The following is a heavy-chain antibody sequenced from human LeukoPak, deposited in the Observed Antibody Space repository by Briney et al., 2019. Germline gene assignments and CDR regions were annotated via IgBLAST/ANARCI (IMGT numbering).Heavy chain of an antibody. CDR1: GFTFSSYS. J-gene: IGHJ4*02. Sequence: GGSLRLSCAASGFTFSSYSMNWVRQAPGKGLEWVSSISSSSSYIHYADSVKGRFTISRDNAKNSLYLQMNSLRAEDTAVYYCARGGYYYDSSGYHNYFDYWGQGTLVTVSS. CDR2: ISSSSSYI. D-gene: IGHD3-22*01. CDR3: ARGGYYYDSSGYHNYFDY. V-gene: IGHV3-21*01.